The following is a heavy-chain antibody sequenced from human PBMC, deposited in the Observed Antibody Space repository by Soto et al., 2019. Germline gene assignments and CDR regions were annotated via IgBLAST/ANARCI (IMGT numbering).Heavy chain of an antibody. CDR3: AEADVYYDVIAAWYKNGMDV. V-gene: IGHV1-18*01. CDR2: ISAYNGNT. D-gene: IGHD3-3*01. Sequence: ASVKVSCKASGYTFTSYGISWVRQAPGQGLEWMGWISAYNGNTNYAQKLQGRVTMTTDTSTSTAYMELRSLRSDDTAVYYCAEADVYYDVIAAWYKNGMDVWGQGTTVTVSS. J-gene: IGHJ6*02. CDR1: GYTFTSYG.